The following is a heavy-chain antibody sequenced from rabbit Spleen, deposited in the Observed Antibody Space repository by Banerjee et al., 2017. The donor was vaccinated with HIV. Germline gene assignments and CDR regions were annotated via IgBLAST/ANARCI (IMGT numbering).Heavy chain of an antibody. Sequence: QEQLEESGGGLVQPGGSLTLTCTASGFSFSGSYYMCWVRQAPGKGLEWITCIYVGSGGKTYYAGWAKGRFTISKTSSTTVTLQMSSLTAADTATYFCARHADYVGNSGGGHAFNLRGPGTLVTVS. V-gene: IGHV1S45*01. CDR2: IYVGSGGKT. J-gene: IGHJ4*01. CDR1: GFSFSGSYY. D-gene: IGHD8-1*01. CDR3: ARHADYVGNSGGGHAFNL.